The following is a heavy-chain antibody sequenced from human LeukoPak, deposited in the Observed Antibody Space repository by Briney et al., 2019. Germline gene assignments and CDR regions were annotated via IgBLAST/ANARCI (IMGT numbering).Heavy chain of an antibody. CDR1: GGSISSYY. J-gene: IGHJ5*02. CDR3: ARYDYGDCWFDP. V-gene: IGHV4-59*01. CDR2: VYYSGST. Sequence: MASETLSLTCTVSGGSISSYYWSWIRQPPGKGLEWIGYVYYSGSTNYNPSLRSRVTISVDTSKNQFSLKLSSVTAADTALYYCARYDYGDCWFDPWGQGTLVTVSS. D-gene: IGHD4-17*01.